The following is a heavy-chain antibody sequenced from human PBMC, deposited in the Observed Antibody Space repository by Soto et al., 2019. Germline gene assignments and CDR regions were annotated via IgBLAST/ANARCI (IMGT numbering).Heavy chain of an antibody. D-gene: IGHD3-22*01. J-gene: IGHJ4*02. CDR1: GLTFSHYY. V-gene: IGHV3-11*01. CDR3: AIDRTPYSDYYDEGSSVTWFDN. CDR2: ISKSGSIT. Sequence: PGEYPRHSYSASGLTFSHYYMSGIRQPTGKELEWVSYISKSGSITHYTDSVKGRFTISRDNAKNSLYLQMNSLRADDTALYYCAIDRTPYSDYYDEGSSVTWFDNWGEG.